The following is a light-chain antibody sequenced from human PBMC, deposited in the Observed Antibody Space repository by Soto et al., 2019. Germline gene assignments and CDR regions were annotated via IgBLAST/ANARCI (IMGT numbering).Light chain of an antibody. V-gene: IGLV1-40*01. Sequence: QSAVTQPPSVSGAPGQRVTISCTGSSSNIGAGNNVNWYHQFPGTAPKLLIYGNNNRPSGVPDRFSGSKSGTSASLAITGLQAEDEADYYCQSFDTRLNSVVFGGGTKLTVL. CDR1: SSNIGAGNN. CDR3: QSFDTRLNSVV. J-gene: IGLJ2*01. CDR2: GNN.